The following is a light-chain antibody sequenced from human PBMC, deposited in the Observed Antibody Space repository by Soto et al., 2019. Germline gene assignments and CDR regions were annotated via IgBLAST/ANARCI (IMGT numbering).Light chain of an antibody. V-gene: IGKV1-39*01. CDR3: QQTYSRPWT. J-gene: IGKJ1*01. CDR2: GAS. Sequence: DIEMTQSPSSLSASVGDRITVTCRASQNIKNFLNWYQQKPGEAPKLLMYGASTLQSGVPSRFSGSGSGTDFTLTISSLQAEDFATYHCQQTYSRPWTFGQGTKVDIK. CDR1: QNIKNF.